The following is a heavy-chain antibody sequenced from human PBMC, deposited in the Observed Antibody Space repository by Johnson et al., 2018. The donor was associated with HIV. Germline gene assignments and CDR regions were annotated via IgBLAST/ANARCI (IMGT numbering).Heavy chain of an antibody. CDR3: ARVHIHSSSWSLGAFDI. CDR1: GFSFRSYA. J-gene: IGHJ3*02. Sequence: QVQLVESGGGVVQPGRSLRLSCAASGFSFRSYAIHWVRQAPGKGLEWVALISYDGSDKSYTDSVKGRFTISRDNSKNSMYLQMNSVRAEDTALYYCARVHIHSSSWSLGAFDIWGQGTMVTVSS. V-gene: IGHV3-30-3*01. CDR2: ISYDGSDK. D-gene: IGHD6-13*01.